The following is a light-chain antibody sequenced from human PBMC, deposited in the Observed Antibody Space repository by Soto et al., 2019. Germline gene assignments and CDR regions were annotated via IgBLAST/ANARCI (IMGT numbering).Light chain of an antibody. J-gene: IGKJ1*01. CDR1: QSISSN. Sequence: EIVMTQSPATLSVSPGERATLSCRASQSISSNLAWYQQQPGQAPRLLIYGASTRATGIPARFSGSGSGTEFTLAISRLQSEDFAVYYCQQYNNWPRTFGQGTKVEIK. CDR3: QQYNNWPRT. V-gene: IGKV3-15*01. CDR2: GAS.